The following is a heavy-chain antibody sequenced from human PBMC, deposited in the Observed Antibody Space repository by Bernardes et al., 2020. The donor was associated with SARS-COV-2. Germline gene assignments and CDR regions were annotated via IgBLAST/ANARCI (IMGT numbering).Heavy chain of an antibody. J-gene: IGHJ4*02. CDR2: ISRSDRRGESSE. V-gene: IGHV3-11*01. CDR3: AREDMNTNSFDY. Sequence: GSLRLSFAASGFSFSDYYMSWIRPIPGKGLEWLAFISRSDRRGESSESYADSVKGRFTISRDNAMNSLFLQMNSLSAADSAVYYCAREDMNTNSFDYWGQGTPVTVSS. D-gene: IGHD2-8*01. CDR1: GFSFSDYY.